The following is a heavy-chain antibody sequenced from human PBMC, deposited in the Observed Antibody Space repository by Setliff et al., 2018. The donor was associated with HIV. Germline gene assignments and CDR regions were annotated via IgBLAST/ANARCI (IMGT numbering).Heavy chain of an antibody. D-gene: IGHD2-15*01. CDR2: IHPSGGST. Sequence: GASVKVSCKAFGYTFTSYYIHWVRQAPGQGLEWMGVIHPSGGSTSYAQSFQDRVTMTRDTSTSTVYMELSSLRSEDTAVYYCARVRYCSGGSCYGGEYWFDPWGQGTLVTVSS. CDR3: ARVRYCSGGSCYGGEYWFDP. V-gene: IGHV1-46*01. CDR1: GYTFTSYY. J-gene: IGHJ5*02.